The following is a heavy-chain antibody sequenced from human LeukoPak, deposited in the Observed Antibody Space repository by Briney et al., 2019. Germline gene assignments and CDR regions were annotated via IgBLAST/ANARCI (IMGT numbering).Heavy chain of an antibody. J-gene: IGHJ4*02. V-gene: IGHV4-34*01. CDR3: TRLGYTSGR. Sequence: PSETLSLTCAVYGSSFSGYYWSWVRQPPGKGLEWIGEIDESGNTNYNPSLKSRSIISIDTSNNQFSLKLTSVTAADTAIYYRTRLGYTSGRWGQGTLVTVSS. CDR2: IDESGNT. CDR1: GSSFSGYY. D-gene: IGHD2-15*01.